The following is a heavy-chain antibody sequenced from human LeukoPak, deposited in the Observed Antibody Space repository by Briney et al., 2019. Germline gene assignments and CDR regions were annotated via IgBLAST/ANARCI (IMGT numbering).Heavy chain of an antibody. J-gene: IGHJ4*02. V-gene: IGHV3-23*01. CDR3: AKTGVIVGATGGPGDY. CDR1: GFTFSSYA. Sequence: PGGSLRLSCAASGFTFSSYAMSWVRQAPGKGLEWVSAFSGSGGSTYYADSVKGRFTISRDNSKNTLYLQMNSLRAEDTAVYYCAKTGVIVGATGGPGDYWGQGTLVTVSS. D-gene: IGHD1-26*01. CDR2: FSGSGGST.